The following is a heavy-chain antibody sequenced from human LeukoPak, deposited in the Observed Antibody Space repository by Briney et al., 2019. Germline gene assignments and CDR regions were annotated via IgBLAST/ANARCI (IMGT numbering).Heavy chain of an antibody. V-gene: IGHV3-23*01. Sequence: GGSLRLSCTASGFIFSTYAMGWARQAPGKGLEWVSGIGSNGVNTYYADSAKGRFTISRDNAKNALYLQMHSLRVEDTAVYYCARESIVVVPTTMDDASDIWGQGTMVTVSS. J-gene: IGHJ3*02. D-gene: IGHD2-2*01. CDR3: ARESIVVVPTTMDDASDI. CDR2: IGSNGVNT. CDR1: GFIFSTYA.